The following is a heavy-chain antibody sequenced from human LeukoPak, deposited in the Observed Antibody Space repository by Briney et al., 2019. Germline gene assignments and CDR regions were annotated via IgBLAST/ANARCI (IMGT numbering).Heavy chain of an antibody. J-gene: IGHJ3*02. Sequence: PSETLSLTCTVSGGSISSYYWSWIRQPPGKGLERIGYIYYSGSTNYNPSLKSRVTISVDTSKNQFSLKLSSVTAADTAVYYCASSTVVTTFDAFDIWGQGTMATVSS. V-gene: IGHV4-59*08. CDR3: ASSTVVTTFDAFDI. CDR2: IYYSGST. D-gene: IGHD4-23*01. CDR1: GGSISSYY.